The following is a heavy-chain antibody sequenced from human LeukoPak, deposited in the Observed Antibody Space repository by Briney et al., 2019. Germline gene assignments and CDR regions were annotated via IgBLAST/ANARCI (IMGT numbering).Heavy chain of an antibody. CDR3: ARGFGGYFDY. Sequence: SETLSLTCTVSGGSISSYYWSWIRQPPGKGLEWIGYIYYSGSTNYNPSLKSRVTISVDRSKNQFSLKLSSVTAADTAVYYCARGFGGYFDYWGQGTLVTVSS. J-gene: IGHJ4*02. V-gene: IGHV4-59*12. CDR1: GGSISSYY. CDR2: IYYSGST. D-gene: IGHD3-16*01.